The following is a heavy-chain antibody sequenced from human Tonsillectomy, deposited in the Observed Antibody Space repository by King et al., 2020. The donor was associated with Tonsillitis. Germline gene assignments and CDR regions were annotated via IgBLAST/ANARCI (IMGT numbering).Heavy chain of an antibody. CDR2: ISGGGGST. V-gene: IGHV3-23*04. CDR1: GFTFSSYA. J-gene: IGHJ4*02. CDR3: AKVPTYYKTTYYFDY. D-gene: IGHD3-10*01. Sequence: VQLVESGGGLVQPGGSLRVSCAASGFTFSSYAMSWVRQAPGKGLEWVSLISGGGGSTYYADSVKGRFTISRDNSKNTLYLQMNSLRVEDTAVYYCAKVPTYYKTTYYFDYWGQGTLVTVSS.